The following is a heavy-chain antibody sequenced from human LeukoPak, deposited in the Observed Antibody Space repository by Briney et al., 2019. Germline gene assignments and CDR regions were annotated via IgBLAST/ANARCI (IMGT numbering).Heavy chain of an antibody. J-gene: IGHJ4*02. CDR1: GYTFTGYY. CDR2: INPNSGGT. V-gene: IGHV1-2*04. Sequence: ASVKVSCKASGYTFTGYYMHWVRQAPGQGLEWMGWINPNSGGTNYAQKFQGWVTMTRDTSVSTAYMELSRLRSDDTAVYYCARDGDSSGYDEFDYWGQGTLVTVSS. D-gene: IGHD3-22*01. CDR3: ARDGDSSGYDEFDY.